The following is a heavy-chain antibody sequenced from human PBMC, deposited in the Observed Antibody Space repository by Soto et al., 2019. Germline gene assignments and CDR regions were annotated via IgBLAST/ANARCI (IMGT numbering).Heavy chain of an antibody. V-gene: IGHV4-59*01. J-gene: IGHJ6*03. CDR3: ARRRGDRSSSTPGFGYYYYMDV. Sequence: SETLSLTCTVSGGSISSYYWSWIRQPPGKGLEWIGYIYYSGSTNYNPSLKSRVTISVDTSKNQFSLKLSSVTAADTAVYYCARRRGDRSSSTPGFGYYYYMDVWGKGTTVTVSS. D-gene: IGHD6-6*01. CDR1: GGSISSYY. CDR2: IYYSGST.